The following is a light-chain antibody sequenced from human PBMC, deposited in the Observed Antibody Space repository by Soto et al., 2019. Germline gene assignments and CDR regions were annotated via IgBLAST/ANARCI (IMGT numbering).Light chain of an antibody. Sequence: EIVMTQSPATLSVPPGDRATLSCRASQSVSSDLAWYQQKPGQAPRLLIYGASTRATGIPARFSGSGSGTEFTLNISSLQSEDFAVYYCQQYNDWPTITFGQGTRLEIK. CDR3: QQYNDWPTIT. J-gene: IGKJ5*01. CDR2: GAS. CDR1: QSVSSD. V-gene: IGKV3-15*01.